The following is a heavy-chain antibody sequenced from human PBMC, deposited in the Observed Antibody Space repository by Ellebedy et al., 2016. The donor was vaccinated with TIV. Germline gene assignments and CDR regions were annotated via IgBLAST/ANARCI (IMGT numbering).Heavy chain of an antibody. D-gene: IGHD6-19*01. V-gene: IGHV4-59*01. CDR3: VRGRGIAVAGTYEDTWFDP. CDR2: IYYSGNT. Sequence: MPSETLSLTCTVSGGSISSYFWTWIRQPPGKGLEWIGDIYYSGNTYYNPSLTSRASMSVDTSNNHFSLRLNSVTAADTAVYYCVRGRGIAVAGTYEDTWFDPWGQGTLVTVSS. CDR1: GGSISSYF. J-gene: IGHJ5*02.